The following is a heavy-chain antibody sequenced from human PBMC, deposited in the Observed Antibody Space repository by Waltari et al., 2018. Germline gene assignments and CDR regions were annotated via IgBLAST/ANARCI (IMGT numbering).Heavy chain of an antibody. Sequence: QLQVQESGPGLVKPPETLSLPYTVSGDSITTNLYSWGWIRQPPGKGLEWIGIFYYGGNTYYNPSLKSRVTISVDASKNQFSLEVTSVTAADTAVYYCARFCSNTICYATVDYWGQGTLVTVSS. J-gene: IGHJ4*02. CDR1: GDSITTNLYS. CDR3: ARFCSNTICYATVDY. V-gene: IGHV4-39*01. D-gene: IGHD2-2*01. CDR2: FYYGGNT.